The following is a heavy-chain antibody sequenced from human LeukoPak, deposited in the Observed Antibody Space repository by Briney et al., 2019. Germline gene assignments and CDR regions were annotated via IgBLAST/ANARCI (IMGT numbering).Heavy chain of an antibody. D-gene: IGHD5-24*01. CDR2: VYHSGST. CDR3: ARGARDGYNVGY. Sequence: PSETLSLTCTVSGYSISSGYYWGWIRQPPGKGLEWIGSVYHSGSTYYNPSLKSRVTISVDTSKNQFSLKLSSVTAADTAVYYCARGARDGYNVGYWGQGTLVTVSS. CDR1: GYSISSGYY. J-gene: IGHJ4*02. V-gene: IGHV4-38-2*02.